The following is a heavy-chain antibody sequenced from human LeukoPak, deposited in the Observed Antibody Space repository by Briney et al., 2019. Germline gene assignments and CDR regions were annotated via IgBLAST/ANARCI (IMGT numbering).Heavy chain of an antibody. V-gene: IGHV1-2*02. Sequence: GAPVKVSCKASGYTFTGYYMHWVRQAPGQGLEWKGWINPNSGDTNYAQKFQGRVTMTRDTSITTAYMELTRLTSDDTAVYYCVRDGAFDVWGQGTMVTVSS. CDR3: VRDGAFDV. J-gene: IGHJ3*01. CDR1: GYTFTGYY. CDR2: INPNSGDT.